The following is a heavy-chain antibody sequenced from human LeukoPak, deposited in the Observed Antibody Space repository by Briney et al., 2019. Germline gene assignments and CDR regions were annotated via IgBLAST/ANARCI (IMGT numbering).Heavy chain of an antibody. CDR2: IYYSGST. V-gene: IGHV4-59*01. J-gene: IGHJ5*02. D-gene: IGHD2-2*01. CDR1: GGSISSYY. CDR3: ARGNGWVCSSTSCHNWFDP. Sequence: SETLSLTCTVAGGSISSYYWSWIRQPPGKGLEWIGYIYYSGSTNYNPSPKSRVTLSVDTSKNQFSLKLSSVTAADTAVYYCARGNGWVCSSTSCHNWFDPWGQGTLVTVSS.